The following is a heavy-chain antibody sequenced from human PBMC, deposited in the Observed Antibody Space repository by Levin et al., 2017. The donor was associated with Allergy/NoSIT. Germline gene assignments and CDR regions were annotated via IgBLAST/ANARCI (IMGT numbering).Heavy chain of an antibody. J-gene: IGHJ5*02. CDR2: IYHSGST. CDR3: ARASGCSSTSCYTNWFDP. V-gene: IGHV4-30-2*01. CDR1: GGSISSGGYS. D-gene: IGHD2-2*01. Sequence: LRLSCAVSGGSISSGGYSWSWIRQPPGKGLEWIGYIYHSGSTYYNPSLKSRVTISVDRSKNQFSLKLSSVTAADTAVYYWARASGCSSTSCYTNWFDPWGQGTLVTVSS.